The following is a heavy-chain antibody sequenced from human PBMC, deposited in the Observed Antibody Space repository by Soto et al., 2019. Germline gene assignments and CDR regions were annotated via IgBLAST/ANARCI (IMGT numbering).Heavy chain of an antibody. CDR3: ARVEGVFQGRLDP. CDR1: GYTFTSYD. J-gene: IGHJ5*02. V-gene: IGHV1-8*01. CDR2: MNPNSGNT. Sequence: ASVKVSCKASGYTFTSYDINWVRQATGQGLEWMGWMNPNSGNTGYAQKFQGRVTMTRNTSISTAYMELSSLRSEDTAVYHCARVEGVFQGRLDPWGQGTLVTVSS. D-gene: IGHD3-10*01.